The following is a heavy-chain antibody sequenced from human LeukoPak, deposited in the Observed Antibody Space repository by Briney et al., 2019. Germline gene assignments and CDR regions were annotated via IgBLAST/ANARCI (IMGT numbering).Heavy chain of an antibody. CDR1: GYTFTSYY. J-gene: IGHJ4*02. D-gene: IGHD5-24*01. Sequence: ASVKVSCKASGYTFTSYYTHWVRQAPGQGLEWMGVINPSGGSTTSAQKFQGRVTMTRDTSTSTVYMELSSLRSEDTAVYYCARGTRWLQDYWGQGTLVTVSS. V-gene: IGHV1-46*01. CDR3: ARGTRWLQDY. CDR2: INPSGGST.